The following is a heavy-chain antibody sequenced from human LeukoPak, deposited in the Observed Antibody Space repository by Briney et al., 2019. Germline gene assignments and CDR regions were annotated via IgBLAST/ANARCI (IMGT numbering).Heavy chain of an antibody. CDR1: GYTLTGYY. J-gene: IGHJ1*01. V-gene: IGHV1-2*02. CDR2: INPNSGVT. Sequence: VASVKVSCKASGYTLTGYYMHWVRQAPGQGLEWMGWINPNSGVTNYAQKFQGRVTVSRETSISTTYMELTRLRVDDTATYYCARGYYGSGSPDNWGQGTLVIVSS. D-gene: IGHD3-10*01. CDR3: ARGYYGSGSPDN.